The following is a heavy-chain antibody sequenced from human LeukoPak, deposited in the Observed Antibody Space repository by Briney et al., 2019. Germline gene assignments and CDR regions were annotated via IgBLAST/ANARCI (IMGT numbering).Heavy chain of an antibody. J-gene: IGHJ4*02. D-gene: IGHD4-11*01. CDR2: ITSGSGSNV. Sequence: GGSLRLSCAASGFTFSSHAMSWVRQAPGKGLEWVSAITSGSGSNVYYTDSLKGRFTISRDNSKNTLYLQMNSLRAEDTAIYYCASDDYSNYRLAYWGQGTLVTVSS. V-gene: IGHV3-23*01. CDR1: GFTFSSHA. CDR3: ASDDYSNYRLAY.